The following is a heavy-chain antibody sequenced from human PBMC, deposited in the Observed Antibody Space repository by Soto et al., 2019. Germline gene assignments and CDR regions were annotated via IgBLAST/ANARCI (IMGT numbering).Heavy chain of an antibody. V-gene: IGHV1-18*01. J-gene: IGHJ4*02. D-gene: IGHD6-19*01. CDR1: GYSFTSYG. Sequence: ASVKVSCKASGYSFTSYGISWVRQAPGQGLEWMGWISAYNGNTKYAQKLQGRVTMTTDTSTSTAYMELSRLRSDDTAVYYCARGSSGWRLVDYWGQGTLVTVSS. CDR3: ARGSSGWRLVDY. CDR2: ISAYNGNT.